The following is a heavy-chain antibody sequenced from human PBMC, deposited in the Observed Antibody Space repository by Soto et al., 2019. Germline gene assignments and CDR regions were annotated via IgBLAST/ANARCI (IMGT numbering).Heavy chain of an antibody. D-gene: IGHD4-17*01. Sequence: QVQLVQSGPEVQKPGASVKVSCKASGYIFNNYGIIWVRQAPGQGLEWMGWIYSKEGRINFAQKFQGRVTLTTDTSTSTAYVELRSLRFDDSAVYFCARDIDYDIDYWGQGTLVTVSS. V-gene: IGHV1-18*01. CDR3: ARDIDYDIDY. J-gene: IGHJ4*02. CDR2: IYSKEGRI. CDR1: GYIFNNYG.